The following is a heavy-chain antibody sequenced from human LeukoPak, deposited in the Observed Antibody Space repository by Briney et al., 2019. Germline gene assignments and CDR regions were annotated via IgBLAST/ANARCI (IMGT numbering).Heavy chain of an antibody. CDR2: ISSNGGST. V-gene: IGHV3-64*01. CDR1: GFTFSSYA. CDR3: AGGRDGYNPYAFDF. J-gene: IGHJ3*01. D-gene: IGHD5-24*01. Sequence: PGGSLRLSCAASGFTFSSYAMHWVRQAPGKGLEYVSAISSNGGSTYYANSVKGRFTISRDNSKNTVYVQMGSLRAEDMAVYYCAGGRDGYNPYAFDFWGQGTMVTVSS.